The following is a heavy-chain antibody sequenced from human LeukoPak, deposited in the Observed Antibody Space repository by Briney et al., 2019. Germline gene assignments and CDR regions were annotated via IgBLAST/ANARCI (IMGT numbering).Heavy chain of an antibody. D-gene: IGHD7-27*01. CDR2: ISSSSSYI. Sequence: GGSLRLSCAASGFTFSSYSMNWVRQAPGKGLEWVSSISSSSSYIYYADSVKGRFTISRDNAKNSLYLQMSSLRAEDTAVYYCARDQTGYFDYWGQGTLVTVSS. CDR1: GFTFSSYS. J-gene: IGHJ4*02. V-gene: IGHV3-21*01. CDR3: ARDQTGYFDY.